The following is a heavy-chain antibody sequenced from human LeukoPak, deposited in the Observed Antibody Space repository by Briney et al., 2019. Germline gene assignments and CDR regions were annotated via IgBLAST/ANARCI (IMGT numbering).Heavy chain of an antibody. D-gene: IGHD2-2*01. CDR2: ISRDGDRT. CDR3: AKEEVPNDY. Sequence: GGSLRLSCAVSGFSLSINSMCWVRQAPGKGLEWVSGISRDGDRTYYVDSVEGRFTISRDTSKNTLYLQMDTLRVEDTATYYCAKEEVPNDYWGQGTLVTVSS. CDR1: GFSLSINS. J-gene: IGHJ4*02. V-gene: IGHV3-23*01.